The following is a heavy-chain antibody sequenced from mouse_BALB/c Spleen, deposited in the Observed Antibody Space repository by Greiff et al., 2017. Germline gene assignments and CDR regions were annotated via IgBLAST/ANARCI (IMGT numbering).Heavy chain of an antibody. D-gene: IGHD1-1*01. J-gene: IGHJ1*01. CDR3: ATNYYGSRYWYFDV. Sequence: QVQLKESGPGLVAPSQSLSITCTVSGFSLTGYGVNWVRQPPGKGLEWLGMIWGDGSKDYNSALNSRLSISKDNSKSQVFLKMNSLQTDDTARYYWATNYYGSRYWYFDVWGAGTTVTVSS. CDR1: GFSLTGYG. CDR2: IWGDGSK. V-gene: IGHV2-6-7*01.